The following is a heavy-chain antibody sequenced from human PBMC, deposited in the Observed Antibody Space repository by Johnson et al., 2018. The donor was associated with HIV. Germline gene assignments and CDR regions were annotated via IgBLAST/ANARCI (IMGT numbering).Heavy chain of an antibody. CDR1: GFTFSSYA. CDR2: ISYDGSNK. CDR3: AKDRLYSGSYSDSFDI. Sequence: QVQLVESGGGVVRPGGSLRLSCAASGFTFSSYAMHWVRQAPGKGLEWVAVISYDGSNKYYADSVKGRFTISRDNSKNTLYLQMNSLRAEDTAVYYCAKDRLYSGSYSDSFDIWGQGTMVTVSS. V-gene: IGHV3-30-3*01. D-gene: IGHD1-26*01. J-gene: IGHJ3*02.